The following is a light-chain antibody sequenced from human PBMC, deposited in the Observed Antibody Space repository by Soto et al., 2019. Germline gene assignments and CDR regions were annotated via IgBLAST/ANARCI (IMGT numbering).Light chain of an antibody. CDR1: QSIDRW. CDR3: QHYNSYGT. J-gene: IGKJ1*01. Sequence: DIQMTQSPSTLPASVGDRVXXXXRASQSIDRWLAWYQQRPGKAPKILIYHXSSLETGVPSRFSGSGSGTEFTLTISSLQPDDFATYYCQHYNSYGTFGQGTKVDI. V-gene: IGKV1-5*01. CDR2: HXS.